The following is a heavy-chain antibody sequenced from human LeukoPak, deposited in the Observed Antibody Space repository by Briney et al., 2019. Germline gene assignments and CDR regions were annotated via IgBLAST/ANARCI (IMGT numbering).Heavy chain of an antibody. D-gene: IGHD5-18*01. J-gene: IGHJ4*02. V-gene: IGHV3-30*02. CDR2: IRSDGSIK. Sequence: GGSLRLSCAASGFTFTDYGMHWVRQAPGKGLEWVAFIRSDGSIKYYADSVRGRFTISRDNSRNTLYLQMNSLRIEDTAVNYCAKGYSYGYFDYWGQGALVTVSS. CDR1: GFTFTDYG. CDR3: AKGYSYGYFDY.